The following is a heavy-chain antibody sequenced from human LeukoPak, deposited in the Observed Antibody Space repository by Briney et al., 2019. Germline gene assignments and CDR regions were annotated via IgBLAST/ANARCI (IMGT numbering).Heavy chain of an antibody. CDR1: GYTFITYH. J-gene: IGHJ4*02. V-gene: IGHV1-46*01. Sequence: SLVKVSCKASGYTFITYHVHWVRQAPGQGLEWMGLINPSGGATSYAQKFQGRVTMTRDTSTSTVYMELSSLRSEDTAVYYCSVEGSGSYLYFDYWGQGTLVTVSS. CDR2: INPSGGAT. D-gene: IGHD3-10*01. CDR3: SVEGSGSYLYFDY.